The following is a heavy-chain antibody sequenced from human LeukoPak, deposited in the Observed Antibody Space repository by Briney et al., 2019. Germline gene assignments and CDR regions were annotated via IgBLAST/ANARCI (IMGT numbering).Heavy chain of an antibody. CDR3: ARTNGAPEYLDY. CDR1: GCTFSSYT. Sequence: GGYLRLSCVVSGCTFSSYTRNWVGRTPGKGLEWVASIGVGGIDLYSTASVRGRFTISRDDAKNSLFLEMDSLRVEDTALYFCARTNGAPEYLDYWGQGTLVTVSS. J-gene: IGHJ4*02. CDR2: IGVGGIDL. V-gene: IGHV3-21*01. D-gene: IGHD1-14*01.